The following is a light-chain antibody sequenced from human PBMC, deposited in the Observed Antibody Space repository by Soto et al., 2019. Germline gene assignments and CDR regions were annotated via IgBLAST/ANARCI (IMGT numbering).Light chain of an antibody. CDR1: SSDVGSYNY. CDR3: SLYAGSNTVV. J-gene: IGLJ2*01. V-gene: IGLV2-8*01. Sequence: QSALTQPPSASGSPGQSVTISCTGTSSDVGSYNYVSWYQLHPGKAPKLMIYEVTKRPSGVPARFSGSKSGNTASLTVSGIQAEDEADYCCSLYAGSNTVVFGGGTKLTVL. CDR2: EVT.